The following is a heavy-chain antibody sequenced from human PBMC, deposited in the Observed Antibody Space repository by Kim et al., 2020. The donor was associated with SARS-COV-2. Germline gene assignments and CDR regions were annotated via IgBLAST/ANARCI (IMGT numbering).Heavy chain of an antibody. J-gene: IGHJ5*02. CDR3: ARTTYSSSWGSWFDP. CDR1: GGSFSGYY. D-gene: IGHD6-13*01. V-gene: IGHV4-34*01. Sequence: SETLSLTCAVYGGSFSGYYWSWIRQPPGKGLEWIGEINHSGSTNYNPSLKSRVTISVDTSKNQFSLKLSSVTAADTAVYYCARTTYSSSWGSWFDPWGQGTLVTVSS. CDR2: INHSGST.